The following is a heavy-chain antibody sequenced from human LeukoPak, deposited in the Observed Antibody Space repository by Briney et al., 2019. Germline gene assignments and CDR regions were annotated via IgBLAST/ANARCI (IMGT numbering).Heavy chain of an antibody. CDR3: AKRRGITDRPIY. V-gene: IGHV3-23*01. CDR1: GFTFSSFW. Sequence: GGSLRLSCAASGFTFSSFWMHWVRQAPGKGLEWVSHISDSGGSTNYADSVKGRFTISRDNSKNTLYLQMNSLRAEDTAVYYCAKRRGITDRPIYWGQGTLVTVSS. CDR2: ISDSGGST. D-gene: IGHD6-13*01. J-gene: IGHJ4*02.